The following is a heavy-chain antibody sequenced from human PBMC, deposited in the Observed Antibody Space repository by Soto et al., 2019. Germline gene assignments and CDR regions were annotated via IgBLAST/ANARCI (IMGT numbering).Heavy chain of an antibody. CDR1: GFTFSSHW. Sequence: GGSLRLSCAASGFTFSSHWMHWVRQPPGKGLVWVSRINTDGSGTSHADSVKGRFTISRDNAKNTLYLQMNSLRAEETAVYYCARGFSGYDDYWGQGTLVTVSS. CDR3: ARGFSGYDDY. D-gene: IGHD5-12*01. V-gene: IGHV3-74*01. J-gene: IGHJ4*02. CDR2: INTDGSGT.